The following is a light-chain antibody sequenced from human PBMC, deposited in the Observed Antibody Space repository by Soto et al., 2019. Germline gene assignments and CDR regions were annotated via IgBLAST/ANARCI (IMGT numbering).Light chain of an antibody. J-gene: IGLJ2*01. CDR1: FSNIGSNT. Sequence: QSVLTQPPSASGTPGQRVTISCSGIFSNIGSNTVNWYQHLPGTAPRLLIYSDNQRPSGVPDRFSGSKSGTSASLAISGLQSEDEADYYCAAWDDSLNGGLFGGGTKVTVL. CDR2: SDN. CDR3: AAWDDSLNGGL. V-gene: IGLV1-44*01.